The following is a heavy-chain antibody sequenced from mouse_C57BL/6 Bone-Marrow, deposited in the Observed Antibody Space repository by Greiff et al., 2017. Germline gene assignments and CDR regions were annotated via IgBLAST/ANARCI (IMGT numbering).Heavy chain of an antibody. D-gene: IGHD1-1*01. Sequence: EVQRVESGPGMVKPSQSLSLTCTVTGYSITSGYDSHLLRPFPGGKLEWMGYISYSCSTNYNPSLTSRISITHDTSKNHFFLKLNSVATEDTATCYWARDGHYYGSSGTCWYFDVWGTGTTVTVSS. CDR1: GYSITSGYD. CDR3: ARDGHYYGSSGTCWYFDV. V-gene: IGHV3-1*01. J-gene: IGHJ1*03. CDR2: ISYSCST.